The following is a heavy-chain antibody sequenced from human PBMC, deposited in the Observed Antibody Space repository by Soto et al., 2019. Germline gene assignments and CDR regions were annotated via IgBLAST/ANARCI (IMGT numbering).Heavy chain of an antibody. J-gene: IGHJ4*02. CDR1: GGSFSGYY. Sequence: QVQLQQWGAGLLKPSETLSLTCAVYGGSFSGYYWSWIRQPPGKGLEWIGEINHSGSTNYNPSLKRRVTISVDTSKNQFSLQLSSVTAADTAVYYCARAPAGYSSGWYFDYWGQGTLVTVSS. CDR3: ARAPAGYSSGWYFDY. V-gene: IGHV4-34*01. CDR2: INHSGST. D-gene: IGHD6-19*01.